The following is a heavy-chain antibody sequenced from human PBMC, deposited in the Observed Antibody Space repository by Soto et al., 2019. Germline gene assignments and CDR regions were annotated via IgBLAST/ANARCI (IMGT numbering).Heavy chain of an antibody. CDR3: ARGWDTVGVTTPFAY. Sequence: QVQLVQCGAEVKKPGSSVKVSCKASGGTFSNYAISWVRQAPGQGLEWMGGIIPMFGTPNYAQRFQGRIRITADKTTNTANMEVRKLNTDDTAVYYIARGWDTVGVTTPFAYWGQGTMVTVSS. V-gene: IGHV1-69*06. CDR2: IIPMFGTP. CDR1: GGTFSNYA. D-gene: IGHD1-26*01. J-gene: IGHJ4*02.